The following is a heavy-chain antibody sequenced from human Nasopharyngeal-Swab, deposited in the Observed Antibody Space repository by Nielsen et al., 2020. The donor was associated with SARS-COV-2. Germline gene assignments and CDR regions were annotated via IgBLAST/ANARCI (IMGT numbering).Heavy chain of an antibody. J-gene: IGHJ4*02. V-gene: IGHV5-51*01. Sequence: GESLKISCKGSGYSFTSYWIGWVRQMPGKGPEWMGIIYPGDSDTRYSPSFQGQVTISADKSISTACLQWSSLKASDTAMYYCARLLVPAAIRPLYYFDYWGQGTLVTVSS. CDR1: GYSFTSYW. D-gene: IGHD2-2*02. CDR2: IYPGDSDT. CDR3: ARLLVPAAIRPLYYFDY.